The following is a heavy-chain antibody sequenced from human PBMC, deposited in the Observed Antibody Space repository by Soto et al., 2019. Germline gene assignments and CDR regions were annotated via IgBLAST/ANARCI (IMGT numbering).Heavy chain of an antibody. CDR3: AREPGVAAASITWFDP. J-gene: IGHJ5*02. V-gene: IGHV4-4*07. CDR1: GASMNSYH. Sequence: SETLSLTCTVSGASMNSYHWSWIRQPAGKGLEWIGHINSSGSTNYNPSLKSRVTMSVDTSKNQFSLRLMSVTAADTAVYYCAREPGVAAASITWFDPWGQGSLVTVSS. D-gene: IGHD6-13*01. CDR2: INSSGST.